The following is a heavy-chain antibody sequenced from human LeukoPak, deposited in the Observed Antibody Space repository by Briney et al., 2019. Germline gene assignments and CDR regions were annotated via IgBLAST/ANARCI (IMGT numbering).Heavy chain of an antibody. CDR2: IYYSGST. V-gene: IGHV4-59*01. CDR1: GGSISSYY. J-gene: IGHJ4*02. D-gene: IGHD3-10*01. CDR3: ARSVVRGVHDY. Sequence: PSETLSLTCTVSGGSISSYYWSWIRQPPGKGLEWIGYIYYSGSTNYNPSLKGRVTISVDTSKNQFSLKLSSVTAADTAVYYCARSVVRGVHDYWGQGTLVTVSS.